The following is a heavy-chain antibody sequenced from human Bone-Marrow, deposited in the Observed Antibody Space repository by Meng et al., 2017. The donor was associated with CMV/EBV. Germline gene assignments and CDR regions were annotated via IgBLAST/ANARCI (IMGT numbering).Heavy chain of an antibody. CDR2: IYHSGST. CDR3: ARDFVVPAANNWFDP. V-gene: IGHV4-38-2*02. J-gene: IGHJ5*02. Sequence: ETLSLTCTVSGYSISSGYYWGWIRQPPGKGLEWIGSIYHSGSTYYNPSLKSRVTISVDTSKNQFSLKLSSVTAADTAVYYCARDFVVPAANNWFDPWGQGTRVTGSS. CDR1: GYSISSGYY. D-gene: IGHD2-2*01.